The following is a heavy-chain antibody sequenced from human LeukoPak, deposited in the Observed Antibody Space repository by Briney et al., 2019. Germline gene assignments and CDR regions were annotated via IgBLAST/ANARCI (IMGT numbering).Heavy chain of an antibody. Sequence: GRSLRLSCAASGFTFSSYGMHWVRQAPGKGLEWVALIWYDGSNKYHADSVKGRFTISRDNSKNTLYPQMNSLRAEDTAVYYCARPESGNYYFDYWGQGTLVTVSS. J-gene: IGHJ4*02. CDR2: IWYDGSNK. V-gene: IGHV3-33*01. D-gene: IGHD1-26*01. CDR3: ARPESGNYYFDY. CDR1: GFTFSSYG.